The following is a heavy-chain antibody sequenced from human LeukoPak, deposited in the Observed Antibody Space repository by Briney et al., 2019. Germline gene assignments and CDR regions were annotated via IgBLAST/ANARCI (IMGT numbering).Heavy chain of an antibody. CDR3: ARGPGDLVVVAATHNWFDP. CDR1: GGSISSNDYY. Sequence: SETLSLTCNVSGGSISSNDYYWGWIRQPPGKGLEWIGTLYSIGSTYYNPSLKSRVTISVDTSKNQFSLKLSSVTAADTAVYYCARGPGDLVVVAATHNWFDPWGQGTLVTVSS. J-gene: IGHJ5*02. CDR2: LYSIGST. V-gene: IGHV4-39*01. D-gene: IGHD2-15*01.